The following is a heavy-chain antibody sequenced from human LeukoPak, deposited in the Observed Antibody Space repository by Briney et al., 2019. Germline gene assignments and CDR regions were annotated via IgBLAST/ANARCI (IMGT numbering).Heavy chain of an antibody. CDR1: GFTFSSYW. D-gene: IGHD1-26*01. J-gene: IGHJ4*02. CDR2: INTDGSRT. Sequence: PGGSLRLSCAASGFTFSSYWMHWVRQAPGKGLVWVSRINTDGSRTDYADSAKGRFTISRDNSKNTLYLQMNSLRAEDTAVYYCAKDSGTYYKGFDYWGQGTLVTVSS. V-gene: IGHV3-74*01. CDR3: AKDSGTYYKGFDY.